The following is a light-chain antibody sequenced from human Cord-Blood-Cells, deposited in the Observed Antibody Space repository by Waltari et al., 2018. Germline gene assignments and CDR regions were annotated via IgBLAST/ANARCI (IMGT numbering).Light chain of an antibody. CDR3: QQYNSYST. Sequence: DIQMTTSPSTLSASVGDRVTITCRASQSSSSWLAWYQQKTGKAPKLLFYKASSLESGVPTRISSRGSGTEITLTSSSLQPDYFATYYCQQYNSYSTFGQGTKVEIK. V-gene: IGKV1-5*03. CDR2: KAS. J-gene: IGKJ1*01. CDR1: QSSSSW.